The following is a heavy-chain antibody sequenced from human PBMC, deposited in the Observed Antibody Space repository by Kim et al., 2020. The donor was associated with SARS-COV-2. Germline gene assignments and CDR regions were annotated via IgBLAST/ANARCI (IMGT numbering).Heavy chain of an antibody. CDR2: IGGRGISA. D-gene: IGHD2-15*01. J-gene: IGHJ4*02. V-gene: IGHV3-23*01. CDR1: GFTFSSYA. Sequence: GGSLRLSCAASGFTFSSYAMSWVRQAPGKGLEWVSTIGGRGISAFYADSVKGRFAISRDNSKNTLYLQMNGLRAEDTAVYYCAKGGQDRWWGQGALVTVSS. CDR3: AKGGQDRW.